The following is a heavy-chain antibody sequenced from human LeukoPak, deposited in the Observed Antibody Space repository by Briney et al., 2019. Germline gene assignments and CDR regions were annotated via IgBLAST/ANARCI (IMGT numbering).Heavy chain of an antibody. CDR1: GGSISSSSYY. CDR3: ARLTIYASGEDS. D-gene: IGHD2/OR15-2a*01. CDR2: IYYSGST. J-gene: IGHJ4*02. Sequence: SETLSLTRTVSGGSISSSSYYWGWIRQPPGKGLECIGSIYYSGSTYYDPSLKSRVTISVDTSKNQFSLKLSSVTAADTAVYYCARLTIYASGEDSWGQGTLVTVSS. V-gene: IGHV4-39*01.